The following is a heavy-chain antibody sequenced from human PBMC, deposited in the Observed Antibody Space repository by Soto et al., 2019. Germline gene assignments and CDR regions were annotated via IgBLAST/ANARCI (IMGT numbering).Heavy chain of an antibody. CDR3: TTGLSNGYYNFDY. CDR2: IIPIFGTA. Sequence: SVKVSCKASGGTFSSYAISWVRQAPGQGLEWMGGIIPIFGTANYAQKFQGRVTITADESTSTAYMELSSLRSEDTAVYYCTTGLSNGYYNFDYWGQGTPVTVSS. J-gene: IGHJ4*02. V-gene: IGHV1-69*13. CDR1: GGTFSSYA. D-gene: IGHD3-22*01.